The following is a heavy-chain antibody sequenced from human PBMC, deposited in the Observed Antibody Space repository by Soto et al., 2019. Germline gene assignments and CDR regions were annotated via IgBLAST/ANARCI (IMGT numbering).Heavy chain of an antibody. CDR2: INPSGGST. Sequence: QVQLVQSGAEVKKPGASVKVSCKASGYTFTSYYMHWVRQAPGQGLEWMGIINPSGGSTSYAQKFKGRVTMTRDTSTSTVYMELSSLRSEDTAVYYCARVADYYDSTPGAFDIWGQGTMVTVSS. J-gene: IGHJ3*02. V-gene: IGHV1-46*01. CDR1: GYTFTSYY. CDR3: ARVADYYDSTPGAFDI. D-gene: IGHD3-22*01.